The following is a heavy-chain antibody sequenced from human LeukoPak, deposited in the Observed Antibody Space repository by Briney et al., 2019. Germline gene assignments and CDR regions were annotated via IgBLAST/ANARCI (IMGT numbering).Heavy chain of an antibody. CDR3: ARDLGIAVGR. V-gene: IGHV4-39*07. J-gene: IGHJ4*02. CDR1: GGSISSSSYY. D-gene: IGHD6-19*01. CDR2: IYYSGST. Sequence: SETLSLTCTVSGGSISSSSYYWGWIRQPPGKGLEWIGSIYYSGSTYYNPSLKSRVTISVDTSKNQFSLKLSSVTAADTAVYYCARDLGIAVGRWGQGTLVTVSS.